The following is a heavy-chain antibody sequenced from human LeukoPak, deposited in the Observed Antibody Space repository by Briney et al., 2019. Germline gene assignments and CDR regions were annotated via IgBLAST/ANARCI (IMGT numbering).Heavy chain of an antibody. J-gene: IGHJ4*02. D-gene: IGHD4/OR15-4a*01. CDR2: INSDASVT. CDR3: ARRAGAYSHPYDY. V-gene: IGHV3-74*01. Sequence: GGSLRLSCAASGFTFSNYWMHWVRQTPGKGLVWVSRINSDASVTTYADSVKGRFTISRDNSKNTLYLQMNSLRAEDTAVYYCARRAGAYSHPYDYWGQGTLVTVSS. CDR1: GFTFSNYW.